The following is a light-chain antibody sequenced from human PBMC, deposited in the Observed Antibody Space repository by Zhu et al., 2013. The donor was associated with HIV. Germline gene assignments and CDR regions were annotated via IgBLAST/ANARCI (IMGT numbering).Light chain of an antibody. CDR2: EVT. CDR3: QSFDSSLGVSVV. V-gene: IGLV2-14*02. Sequence: QSALTQPASVSGSPGQSITISCTGTTNDVGTYNLVSWYQQHPSKAPKLMIYEVTKRPSGVPDRFSGSKSGNTASLTVSGLQAEDEADYYCQSFDSSLGVSVVFGGGTKLTVL. CDR1: TNDVGTYNL. J-gene: IGLJ2*01.